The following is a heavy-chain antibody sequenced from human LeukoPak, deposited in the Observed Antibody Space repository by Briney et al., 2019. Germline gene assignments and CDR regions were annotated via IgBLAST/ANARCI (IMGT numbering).Heavy chain of an antibody. CDR1: GYTFTSYG. Sequence: ASVEVSCKASGYTFTSYGISWVRQAPGQGLEWMGWISAYNGNTNYAQKLQGRVTMTTDTSTSTAYMELRSLRSDDTAVYYCARDNYGSGSYSLGYYYYYYGMDVWGQGTTVTVSS. D-gene: IGHD3-10*01. J-gene: IGHJ6*02. V-gene: IGHV1-18*01. CDR2: ISAYNGNT. CDR3: ARDNYGSGSYSLGYYYYYYGMDV.